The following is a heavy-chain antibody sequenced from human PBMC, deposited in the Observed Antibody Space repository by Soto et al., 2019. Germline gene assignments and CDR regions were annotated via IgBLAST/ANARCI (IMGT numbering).Heavy chain of an antibody. J-gene: IGHJ5*02. V-gene: IGHV4-39*01. CDR3: ATIRGVPMDWFDP. Sequence: SVPLSLTRTITSASISSSSHNWGWIRQPPGKGLEWIGSIYYSGSTYYNPSLKSRVTISVDTSKNQFSLKLSSVTAADTAVYYCATIRGVPMDWFDPCGQGTLVTVS. D-gene: IGHD3-10*01. CDR1: SASISSSSHN. CDR2: IYYSGST.